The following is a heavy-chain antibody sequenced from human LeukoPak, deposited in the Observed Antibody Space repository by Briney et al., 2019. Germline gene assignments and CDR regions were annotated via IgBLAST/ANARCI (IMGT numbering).Heavy chain of an antibody. J-gene: IGHJ6*02. CDR3: AKDKSNYYYYGMDV. V-gene: IGHV3-9*01. Sequence: PGGSLRLSCAASGFTFDDYAMHWVRQAPGKGLEWVSGISWNSGSIGYADSVKGRFSISRDNAKNSLYLQMNSLRAEDTASYYCAKDKSNYYYYGMDVWGQGTTVTVSS. CDR1: GFTFDDYA. CDR2: ISWNSGSI. D-gene: IGHD6-6*01.